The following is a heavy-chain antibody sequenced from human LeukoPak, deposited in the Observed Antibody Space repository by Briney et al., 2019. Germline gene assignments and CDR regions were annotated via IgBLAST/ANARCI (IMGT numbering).Heavy chain of an antibody. Sequence: SETPSLTCAVYGGSFSGYYWSWIRQPPGKGLEWIGEINHSGSTNYNPPLKSRVTISVDTSKNQFSLKLSSVTAADTAVYYCARGVTLIVVVIHDWYFDLWGRGTVFTVSS. V-gene: IGHV4-34*01. CDR1: GGSFSGYY. CDR2: INHSGST. CDR3: ARGVTLIVVVIHDWYFDL. D-gene: IGHD3-22*01. J-gene: IGHJ2*01.